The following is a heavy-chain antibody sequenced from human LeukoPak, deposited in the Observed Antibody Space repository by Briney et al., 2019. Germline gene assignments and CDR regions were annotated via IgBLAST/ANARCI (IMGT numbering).Heavy chain of an antibody. CDR1: GFTFSSYA. D-gene: IGHD6-6*01. CDR3: AKRSSTSSGFFDY. J-gene: IGHJ4*02. Sequence: GGSLRLSCAASGFTFSSYAMSWVRQAPGKGLEWVSAISGSAGGTYYADSVKGRFTISRDDSKNTLFLQMNSLRAEDTAVYFCAKRSSTSSGFFDYWGQGALVSVSS. V-gene: IGHV3-23*01. CDR2: ISGSAGGT.